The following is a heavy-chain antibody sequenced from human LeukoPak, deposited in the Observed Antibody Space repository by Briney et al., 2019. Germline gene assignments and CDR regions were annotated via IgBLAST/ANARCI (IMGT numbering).Heavy chain of an antibody. CDR3: ARGDVYYYDSSGYYFNFDY. CDR1: VYTFTGYY. V-gene: IGHV1-2*02. D-gene: IGHD3-22*01. J-gene: IGHJ4*02. CDR2: INPNSGGT. Sequence: GASVKVSCKASVYTFTGYYMHWVRQSPGQGLEWMGWINPNSGGTNYAQKFQGRVTMTRDTSISTAYMELSRLRSDDTAVYYCARGDVYYYDSSGYYFNFDYWGQGTLVTVSS.